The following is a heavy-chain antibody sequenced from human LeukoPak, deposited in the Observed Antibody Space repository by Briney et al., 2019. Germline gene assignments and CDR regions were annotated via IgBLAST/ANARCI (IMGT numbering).Heavy chain of an antibody. V-gene: IGHV3-23*01. D-gene: IGHD3-16*02. Sequence: GGPQTLLCTASGFTLSRYHMSWPRHATGKALEWVIAMSGSGGSTYYAVPVKGRFTISRDNSKNTLYLQMNSLRAEDTAVYYCAKELYDYVWGSYRYFCYWGQGTVVSVSS. J-gene: IGHJ4*02. CDR3: AKELYDYVWGSYRYFCY. CDR2: MSGSGGST. CDR1: GFTLSRYH.